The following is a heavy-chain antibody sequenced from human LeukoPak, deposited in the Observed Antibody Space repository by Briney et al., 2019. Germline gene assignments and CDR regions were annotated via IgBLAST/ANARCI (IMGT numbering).Heavy chain of an antibody. J-gene: IGHJ2*01. Sequence: GGSLRLSCAASGFSVSTKYMNWLRQAPGKGLEWVSILYGGSDTYYANSVKGRFTISRDSSKNILFLQMNDLRAEDTAVYYCARVGDHFHWYLDLWGRGTLVTVSS. D-gene: IGHD3-10*01. CDR3: ARVGDHFHWYLDL. V-gene: IGHV3-53*01. CDR1: GFSVSTKY. CDR2: LYGGSDT.